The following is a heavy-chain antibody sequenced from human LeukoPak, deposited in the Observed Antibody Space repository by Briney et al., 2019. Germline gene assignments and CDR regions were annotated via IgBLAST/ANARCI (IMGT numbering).Heavy chain of an antibody. CDR1: GGSISSGNYY. Sequence: SSQTLSLTCTVSGGSISSGNYYWSWIRQPPGRGLEWIGYIYYSGSTYYNPSLKSRVTISADTSENQLSLKVSSVTAADTAVYYCARLFGVIRDFDYWGQGTLVTVSS. D-gene: IGHD3-3*01. V-gene: IGHV4-30-4*08. CDR3: ARLFGVIRDFDY. CDR2: IYYSGST. J-gene: IGHJ4*02.